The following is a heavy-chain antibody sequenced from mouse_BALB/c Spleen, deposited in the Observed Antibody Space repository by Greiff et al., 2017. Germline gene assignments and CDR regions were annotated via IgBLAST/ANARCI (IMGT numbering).Heavy chain of an antibody. CDR1: GFSLTSYG. CDR3: ARRYYDYDADYYAMDY. CDR2: IWAGGST. D-gene: IGHD2-4*01. J-gene: IGHJ4*01. V-gene: IGHV2-9*02. Sequence: QVQLKESGPGLVAPSQSLSITCTVSGFSLTSYGVHWVRQPPGKGLEWLGVIWAGGSTNYNSALMSRLSISKDNSKSQVFLKMNSLQTDDTAMYYCARRYYDYDADYYAMDYWGQGTSVTVSS.